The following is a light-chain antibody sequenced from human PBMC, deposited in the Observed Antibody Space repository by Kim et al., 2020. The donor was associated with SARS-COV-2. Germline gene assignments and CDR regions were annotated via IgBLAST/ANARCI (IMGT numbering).Light chain of an antibody. CDR1: SSDIGAYND. Sequence: QSITVSCTGTSSDIGAYNDVSWYQQHPGKAPKLMIYDVTYRPSGVSNRFSGSKSGNTASLTISGLQTDDEADYYCTSYTISGAFVLFGGGTQLTVL. CDR3: TSYTISGAFVL. V-gene: IGLV2-14*03. J-gene: IGLJ2*01. CDR2: DVT.